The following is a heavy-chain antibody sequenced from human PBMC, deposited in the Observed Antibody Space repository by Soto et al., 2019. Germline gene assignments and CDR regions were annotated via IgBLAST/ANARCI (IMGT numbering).Heavy chain of an antibody. CDR2: IYYSGST. D-gene: IGHD3-3*01. CDR1: GGSISSYY. CDR3: ARRAIFGGYDY. V-gene: IGHV4-59*08. Sequence: SLTCTVSGGSISSYYWSWIRQPPGKGLEWIGYIYYSGSTNYNPSLKSRVTISVDTSKNQFSLKLSSVTAADTAVYYCARRAIFGGYDYWGQGTLVTVSS. J-gene: IGHJ4*02.